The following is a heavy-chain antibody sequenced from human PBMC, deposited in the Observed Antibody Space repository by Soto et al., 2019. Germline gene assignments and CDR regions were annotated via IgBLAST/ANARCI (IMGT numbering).Heavy chain of an antibody. J-gene: IGHJ6*02. CDR1: GGTFSSYA. V-gene: IGHV1-69*13. D-gene: IGHD4-17*01. CDR2: IIPIFGTA. Sequence: SVKVSCKASGGTFSSYAISWVRQAPGQGLEWMGGIIPIFGTANYAQKFQGRVTITADESTSTAYMELSSLRSEDTAVYYCARGTVTTTRYYYGMDVWGQGTTVTVSS. CDR3: ARGTVTTTRYYYGMDV.